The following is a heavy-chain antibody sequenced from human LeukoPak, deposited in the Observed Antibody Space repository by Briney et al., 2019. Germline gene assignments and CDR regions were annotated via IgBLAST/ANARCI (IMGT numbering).Heavy chain of an antibody. V-gene: IGHV1-18*01. D-gene: IGHD3-9*01. CDR2: ISGYNGQT. Sequence: ASVKVSCKASGYTFTSHGISWVRQAPGQGLEWMGWISGYNGQTEYSQKLQVRVTMTTDTSTSTAYMELRSLTFDDTAIYYCARDIAISPFDYWGQGTLVTVSS. J-gene: IGHJ4*02. CDR1: GYTFTSHG. CDR3: ARDIAISPFDY.